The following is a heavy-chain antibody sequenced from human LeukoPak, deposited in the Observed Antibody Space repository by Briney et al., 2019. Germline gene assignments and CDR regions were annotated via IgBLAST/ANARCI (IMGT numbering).Heavy chain of an antibody. D-gene: IGHD2-2*01. V-gene: IGHV1-2*02. Sequence: ASVKVSCKASGYTFTGYYMHWVRQAPGQGLEWMAWIDPKSGATNYAQRFKGRVTMTRDTSIITAYMELSRLRSDDTAVYYCARGLRVSPAFDYWGQGTLVTVSS. CDR1: GYTFTGYY. CDR2: IDPKSGAT. CDR3: ARGLRVSPAFDY. J-gene: IGHJ4*02.